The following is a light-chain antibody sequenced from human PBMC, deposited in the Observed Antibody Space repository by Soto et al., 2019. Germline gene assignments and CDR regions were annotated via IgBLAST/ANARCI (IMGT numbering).Light chain of an antibody. CDR3: QQYNSYWT. CDR2: DAS. V-gene: IGKV1-5*01. J-gene: IGKJ1*01. Sequence: DIQMTQSPSTLSASVGDRVTITCRASQSISSWLAWYQQKPGKAPKLLIYDASRLESGVPSRFSGSGSGTEFTLTISSLHADDFASYYCQQYNSYWTFGQGTKVEIK. CDR1: QSISSW.